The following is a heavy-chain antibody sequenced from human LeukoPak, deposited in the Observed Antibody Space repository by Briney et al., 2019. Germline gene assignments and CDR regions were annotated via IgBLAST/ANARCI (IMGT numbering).Heavy chain of an antibody. J-gene: IGHJ5*02. V-gene: IGHV3-30-3*01. CDR2: ISYDGSNK. Sequence: PGRSLRLSCAASGFTFSSYAMHWVRQAPGKGLEWVAVISYDGSNKYYADSVKGGFTISRDNSKNTLYLQMNSLRAEDTAVYYCARERPVTTQPNNWFDPWGQGTLVTVSS. CDR1: GFTFSSYA. D-gene: IGHD4-17*01. CDR3: ARERPVTTQPNNWFDP.